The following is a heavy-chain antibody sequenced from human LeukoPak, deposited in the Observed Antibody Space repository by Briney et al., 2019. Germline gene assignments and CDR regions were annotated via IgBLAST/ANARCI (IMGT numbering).Heavy chain of an antibody. CDR3: TRLAGQWLVLGDY. Sequence: QPGGSLRLSCTASGFTFGDYAMSWFRQAPGKGLEWVGFIRSKAYGGTTGYAASVKGRFTISRDDSKSIAYLQMNSLKTEDTAVYYCTRLAGQWLVLGDYWGQGTLVTVSS. D-gene: IGHD6-19*01. J-gene: IGHJ4*02. CDR1: GFTFGDYA. CDR2: IRSKAYGGTT. V-gene: IGHV3-49*03.